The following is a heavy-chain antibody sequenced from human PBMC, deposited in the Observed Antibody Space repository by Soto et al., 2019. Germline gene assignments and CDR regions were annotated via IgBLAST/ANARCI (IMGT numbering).Heavy chain of an antibody. Sequence: GGSLRLSCAASGFTFSSYAMHWVRQAPGKGLEWVAVISYDGSNKYYADSVKGRFTISRDNSKNTLYLQMNSLRAEDTAVYYCARDTRSSGWYYCLDYWGQGTLVTVSS. J-gene: IGHJ4*02. CDR3: ARDTRSSGWYYCLDY. CDR1: GFTFSSYA. CDR2: ISYDGSNK. V-gene: IGHV3-30-3*01. D-gene: IGHD6-19*01.